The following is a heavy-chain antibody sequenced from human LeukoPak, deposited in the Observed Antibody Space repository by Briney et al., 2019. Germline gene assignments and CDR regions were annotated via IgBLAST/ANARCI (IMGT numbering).Heavy chain of an antibody. J-gene: IGHJ6*02. V-gene: IGHV4-39*01. CDR2: IYYSGST. D-gene: IGHD6-13*01. CDR1: GGSISSSSYY. CDR3: ARHPYSSSWDANTYYYGMDV. Sequence: SETLSLTCTVSGGSISSSSYYWGWIRQPPGKGLEWIGSIYYSGSTYYNPSLKSRVTISVDTSKNQFSLKLSSVTAADTAVYYCARHPYSSSWDANTYYYGMDVWGQGTTVTVSS.